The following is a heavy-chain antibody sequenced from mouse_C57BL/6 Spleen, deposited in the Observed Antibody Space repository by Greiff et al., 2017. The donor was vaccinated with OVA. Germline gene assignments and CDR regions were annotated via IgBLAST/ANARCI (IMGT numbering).Heavy chain of an antibody. Sequence: EVKLVESAGGLVQPGRSMKLSCTASGFTFSDYYMAWVRQVPEKGLEWVANINYDGSSTYYLDSLKSRFIISRDNAKNILYLQMSSLKSEDTATYYCAREGGYYGSSFDYWGQGTTLTVSS. J-gene: IGHJ2*01. CDR2: INYDGSST. D-gene: IGHD1-1*01. V-gene: IGHV5-16*01. CDR3: AREGGYYGSSFDY. CDR1: GFTFSDYY.